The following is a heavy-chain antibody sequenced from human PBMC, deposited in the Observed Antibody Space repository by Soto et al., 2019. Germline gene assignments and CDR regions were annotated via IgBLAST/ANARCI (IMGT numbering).Heavy chain of an antibody. CDR3: ARGFPLELPSGYYYYMDV. CDR2: MNPNSGNT. CDR1: GYTFTSYD. D-gene: IGHD1-7*01. Sequence: ASVKVSCKASGYTFTSYDINWVRQATGQGLEWMGWMNPNSGNTGYAQKFQGRVTMTRNTSISTAYMELSSLRSEDTAVYYCARGFPLELPSGYYYYMDVWGKGTTVTVSS. V-gene: IGHV1-8*01. J-gene: IGHJ6*03.